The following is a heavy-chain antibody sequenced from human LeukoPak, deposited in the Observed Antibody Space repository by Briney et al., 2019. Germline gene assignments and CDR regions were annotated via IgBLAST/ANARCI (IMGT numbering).Heavy chain of an antibody. CDR3: AKPLLLWFGELLPAEYFQH. Sequence: GGSLRLSCAASGFTFSSYVMSWVRQAPGKGLEWVSAISGSGGSTYHADSVKGRFTISRDNSKNTLYLQMNSLRAEDTAVYYCAKPLLLWFGELLPAEYFQHWGQGTLVTVSS. CDR1: GFTFSSYV. D-gene: IGHD3-10*01. J-gene: IGHJ1*01. V-gene: IGHV3-23*01. CDR2: ISGSGGST.